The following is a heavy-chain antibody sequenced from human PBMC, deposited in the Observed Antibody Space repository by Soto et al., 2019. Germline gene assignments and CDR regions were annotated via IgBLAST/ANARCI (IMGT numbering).Heavy chain of an antibody. J-gene: IGHJ4*02. V-gene: IGHV4-59*01. CDR3: ARRYGTVFDY. CDR1: GGSISSYY. CDR2: IYYSGSP. D-gene: IGHD6-13*01. Sequence: SETLSLTCTVSGGSISSYYWSWIRQPPGKGLEWIGYIYYSGSPNYNPSLKSRVTISVDTSKNQFSLKLSSVTAADTAVYYCARRYGTVFDYWGQGTLVTVSS.